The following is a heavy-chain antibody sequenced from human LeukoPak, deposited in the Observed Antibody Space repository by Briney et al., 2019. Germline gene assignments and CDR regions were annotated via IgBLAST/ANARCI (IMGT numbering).Heavy chain of an antibody. D-gene: IGHD2-15*01. V-gene: IGHV3-11*01. CDR3: ARTRGPCSGGRCYLYYFDY. Sequence: PGGSLRLSCAASGFTFTDNYMTWIRQAPGKGLEWVSYITNGDSPMYYADSVKGRFTISRDNAKNALYLQMNSLRAEDTAVYYCARTRGPCSGGRCYLYYFDYWGQGTLVTVSS. J-gene: IGHJ4*02. CDR1: GFTFTDNY. CDR2: ITNGDSPM.